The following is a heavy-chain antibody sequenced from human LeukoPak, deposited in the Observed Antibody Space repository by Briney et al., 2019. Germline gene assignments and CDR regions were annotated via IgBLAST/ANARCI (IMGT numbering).Heavy chain of an antibody. J-gene: IGHJ6*03. V-gene: IGHV3-23*01. CDR3: AKDGSWGDYYFYFYMDV. CDR2: ISGSGYYT. D-gene: IGHD3-16*01. CDR1: GSGFTFGNFG. Sequence: GGSLRLSCEASGSGFTFGNFGMSWVRQAPGKGLEWLSGISGSGYYTYYADSVKGRFTISRDNSKNTLYIEMNSLRTEDTAVYYCAKDGSWGDYYFYFYMDVWGKGTTVTVSS.